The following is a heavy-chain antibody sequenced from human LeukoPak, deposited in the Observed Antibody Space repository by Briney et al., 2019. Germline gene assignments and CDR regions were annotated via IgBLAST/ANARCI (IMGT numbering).Heavy chain of an antibody. CDR2: IYYSGST. J-gene: IGHJ6*03. V-gene: IGHV4-39*07. D-gene: IGHD2-2*02. Sequence: SETLSLTCTVSGGSISSSSYYWGWIRQPPGKGLEWIGSIYYSGSTYYNPSLKSRVTISVDTSKNQFSLKLSSVTAADTAVYYCARDRGYCSSTSCYIYYYYYMDVWGKGTTVTVSS. CDR1: GGSISSSSYY. CDR3: ARDRGYCSSTSCYIYYYYYMDV.